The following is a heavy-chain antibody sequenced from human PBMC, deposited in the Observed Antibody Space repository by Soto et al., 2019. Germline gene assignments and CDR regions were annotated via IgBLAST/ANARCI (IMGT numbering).Heavy chain of an antibody. J-gene: IGHJ4*02. CDR2: ISYSGVST. Sequence: LRLSCAASGSTFSSYAMTWVRQAPGKGLEWVSAISYSGVSTYYADSAKGRFTISRDSSENTLSLQMNSLRVDDTAVYYCARTRGYSDYDLDYWGQGTLVTVSS. CDR3: ARTRGYSDYDLDY. CDR1: GSTFSSYA. D-gene: IGHD5-12*01. V-gene: IGHV3-23*01.